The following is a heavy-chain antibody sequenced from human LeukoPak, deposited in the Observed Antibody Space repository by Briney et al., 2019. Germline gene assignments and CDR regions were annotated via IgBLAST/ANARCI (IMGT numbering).Heavy chain of an antibody. CDR1: GFTFSNAW. V-gene: IGHV3-7*01. J-gene: IGHJ4*02. CDR3: ARDLAYSRLDY. Sequence: GGSLRLSCAASGFTFSNAWMSWVRQAPGKGLEWVASINPDGNKKYSADSVKGRFTISRDNAENSLYLQMNSLRVEDTAFYYCARDLAYSRLDYWGQGMLVTVSS. D-gene: IGHD5-18*01. CDR2: INPDGNKK.